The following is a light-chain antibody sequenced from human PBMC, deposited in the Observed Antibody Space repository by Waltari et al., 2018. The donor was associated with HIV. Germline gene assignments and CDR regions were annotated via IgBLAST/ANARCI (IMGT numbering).Light chain of an antibody. CDR1: SSDVGGYDY. CDR2: DVT. Sequence: QSALTQPLSASGSPGQSVTISCNGTSSDVGGYDYVSWYQQHPGKAPKLMPYDVTKRPSGVPDRFSGSKSGSTASLTLSGLQAEDEADYYCSSYAGSNNLIFGGGTKLTVL. J-gene: IGLJ2*01. V-gene: IGLV2-8*01. CDR3: SSYAGSNNLI.